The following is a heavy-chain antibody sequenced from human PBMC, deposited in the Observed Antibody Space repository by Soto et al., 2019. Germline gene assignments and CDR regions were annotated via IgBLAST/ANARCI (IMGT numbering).Heavy chain of an antibody. J-gene: IGHJ3*01. CDR1: GGSVSSDNFY. CDR3: AIVPNPFRLKIGYEDAFDF. V-gene: IGHV4-61*01. Sequence: SETLSLTCTVSGGSVSSDNFYWSWIRQPPGKGMEWIGYIYYSGSTKYKHSLKSRLNISVDTSKNQFSLQLNSVTPEDTAIYYCAIVPNPFRLKIGYEDAFDFWGQGTLVTVSS. CDR2: IYYSGST. D-gene: IGHD5-12*01.